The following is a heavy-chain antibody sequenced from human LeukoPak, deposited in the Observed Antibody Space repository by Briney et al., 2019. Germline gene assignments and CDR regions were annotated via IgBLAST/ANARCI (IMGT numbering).Heavy chain of an antibody. CDR2: TNPNSGGT. CDR3: AGTYYYDSSGYSY. Sequence: GASVKVSCKASGHTFTGYYMHWVRQAPGQGLEWMGWTNPNSGGTNYAQKFQGRVTRTRDTSISTAYMELSRLRSDDTAVYYCAGTYYYDSSGYSYWGQGTLVTVSS. D-gene: IGHD3-22*01. CDR1: GHTFTGYY. J-gene: IGHJ4*02. V-gene: IGHV1-2*02.